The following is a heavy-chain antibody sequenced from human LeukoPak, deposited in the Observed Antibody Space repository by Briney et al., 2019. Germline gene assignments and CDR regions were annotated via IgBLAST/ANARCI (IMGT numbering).Heavy chain of an antibody. CDR3: ARSGRYYYDSSGYPFDY. CDR1: GGSISSYY. CDR2: IYYSGST. J-gene: IGHJ4*02. V-gene: IGHV4-59*08. D-gene: IGHD3-22*01. Sequence: SETLALTCTVSGGSISSYYWSWIRQPPGKGLEWIGYIYYSGSTNYNPSLKSRVTISVDTSKNQFSLKLSSATAADTAVYYCARSGRYYYDSSGYPFDYWGQGTLVTVSS.